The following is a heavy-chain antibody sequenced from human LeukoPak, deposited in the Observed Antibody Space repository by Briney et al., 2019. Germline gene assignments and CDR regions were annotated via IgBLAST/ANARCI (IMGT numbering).Heavy chain of an antibody. CDR2: IIPIFGTA. CDR1: GGTFSSYA. Sequence: SVKVSCKASGGTFSSYAIRWVRQAPGQGLEWMGGIIPIFGTANYAQKFQGRVTITADESTSTAYMELSSLRSEDTAVYYCARGASGVVATIKGEDYFDYWGQGTLVTVSS. J-gene: IGHJ4*02. CDR3: ARGASGVVATIKGEDYFDY. V-gene: IGHV1-69*01. D-gene: IGHD5-12*01.